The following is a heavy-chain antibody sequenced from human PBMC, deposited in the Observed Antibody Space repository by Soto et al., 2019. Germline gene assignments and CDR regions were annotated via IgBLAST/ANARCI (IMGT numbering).Heavy chain of an antibody. CDR2: ISGSGGST. Sequence: PGGSLRLSCAASGFTFSNYAVTWVRQAPGKGLEWVSTISGSGGSTYYADSVKGRFTISRDNSKNTLYLQMNSLRAEDTAVYYCARAGPGATGGNYYFYYWGQENLVTVSS. J-gene: IGHJ4*02. D-gene: IGHD1-26*01. CDR1: GFTFSNYA. CDR3: ARAGPGATGGNYYFYY. V-gene: IGHV3-23*01.